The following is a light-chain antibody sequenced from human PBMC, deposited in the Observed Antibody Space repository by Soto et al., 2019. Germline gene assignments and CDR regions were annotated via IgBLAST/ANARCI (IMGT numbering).Light chain of an antibody. J-gene: IGKJ1*01. CDR3: QQYNNWPWT. Sequence: EIVMTQSPATLSVSPGERATLSCRASQSVSSNLAWYQQKPGQAPRLLIYGASTRATGIPARFSGSGSGTDFTLTIRSLQSEDFAVYFCQQYNNWPWTFGQGTKVEIQ. CDR1: QSVSSN. CDR2: GAS. V-gene: IGKV3-15*01.